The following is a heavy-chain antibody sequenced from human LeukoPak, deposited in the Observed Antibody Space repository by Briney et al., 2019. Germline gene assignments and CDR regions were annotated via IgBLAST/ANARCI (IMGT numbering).Heavy chain of an antibody. CDR2: IDNNGGTS. CDR3: AREGPYDSSDL. D-gene: IGHD3-22*01. J-gene: IGHJ5*02. CDR1: GFIFSRYA. Sequence: GGSLRLSCAASGFIFSRYAMYWVRQAPGKVLEYVSVIDNNGGTSYYANSVKGRFTISRDNSKNTLFLQMVSLRVEDMVIFYCAREGPYDSSDLWGQGTLVTVSS. V-gene: IGHV3-64*01.